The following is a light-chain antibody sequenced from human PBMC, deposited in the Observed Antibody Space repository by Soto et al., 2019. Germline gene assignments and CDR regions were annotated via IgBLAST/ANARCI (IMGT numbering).Light chain of an antibody. CDR1: RSDVGNYDL. CDR2: QVS. J-gene: IGLJ3*02. CDR3: SLKTSSATWV. V-gene: IGLV2-18*01. Sequence: QSALTQPPSVSGSPGQSVTISCTGTRSDVGNYDLVSWYQQPPGTAPKLLIYQVSNRPSGVPDRFSGSKSGNTASLTISGLQAEDEADYYCSLKTSSATWVFGGGTKVTLL.